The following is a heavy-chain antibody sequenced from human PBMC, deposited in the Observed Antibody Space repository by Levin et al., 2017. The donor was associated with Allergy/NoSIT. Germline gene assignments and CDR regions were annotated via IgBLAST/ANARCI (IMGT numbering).Heavy chain of an antibody. CDR1: GFTFSSYG. J-gene: IGHJ4*02. CDR3: AKGRSGGWVAGSGFDY. Sequence: GGSLRLSCAASGFTFSSYGMHWVRQSPGKGLEWVAVMSFDGSNKYYADSVKGRFTNSRDNSKNTLYLQMNSLRAQDTAVYYCAKGRSGGWVAGSGFDYWGQGTLVTVSS. D-gene: IGHD6-19*01. CDR2: MSFDGSNK. V-gene: IGHV3-30*18.